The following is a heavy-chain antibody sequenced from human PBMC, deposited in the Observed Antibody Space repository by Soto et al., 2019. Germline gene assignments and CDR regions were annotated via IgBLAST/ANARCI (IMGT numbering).Heavy chain of an antibody. J-gene: IGHJ3*02. CDR3: ARVWGGAFDI. D-gene: IGHD3-10*01. V-gene: IGHV4-59*01. Sequence: TSETLSLTCTVSGVSIGTYYWTWIRQPPGKGLEWIGYIYKGGSTDYNPSLKSRVTISVDTSKNQFSLKLSSVTAADTAVYYCARVWGGAFDIWGQGTMVTVSS. CDR1: GVSIGTYY. CDR2: IYKGGST.